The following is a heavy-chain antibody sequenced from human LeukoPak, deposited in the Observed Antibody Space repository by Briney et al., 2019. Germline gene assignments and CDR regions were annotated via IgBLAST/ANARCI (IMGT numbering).Heavy chain of an antibody. CDR1: GFTYSNYL. CDR3: ARLRRNSDRSGFYYYYDN. J-gene: IGHJ4*02. CDR2: INPDGTTT. V-gene: IGHV3-74*01. D-gene: IGHD3-22*01. Sequence: GGSLRLSCVGSGFTYSNYLMHWVRQAPGKGPVWVSRINPDGTTTDYADSVKGRFTISRDNAENSLWLQMNGLRAEDSAVYYCARLRRNSDRSGFYYYYDNWGQGTLVTVSS.